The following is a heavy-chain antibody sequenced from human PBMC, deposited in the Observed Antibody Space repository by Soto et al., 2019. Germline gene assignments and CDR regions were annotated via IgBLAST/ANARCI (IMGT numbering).Heavy chain of an antibody. CDR2: IIPIFGTA. Sequence: QVQLVQSGAEVKKPGSSVKVSCKASGGTFSSYAISWVRQAPGQGLEWMGGIIPIFGTANYAQKFQGRVTITADESTSTAYMELSSLRSEDTAAYYCARDKGAYCGGDCYSPYFDYWGQGTLVTVSS. J-gene: IGHJ4*02. D-gene: IGHD2-21*02. V-gene: IGHV1-69*01. CDR1: GGTFSSYA. CDR3: ARDKGAYCGGDCYSPYFDY.